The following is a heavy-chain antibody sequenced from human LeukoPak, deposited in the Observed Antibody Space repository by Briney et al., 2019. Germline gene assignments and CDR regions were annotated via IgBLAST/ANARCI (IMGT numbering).Heavy chain of an antibody. J-gene: IGHJ4*02. CDR2: IYHSGST. CDR1: GGSISSYY. CDR3: ARGGYSFDY. Sequence: SETLSLTCTVSGGSISSYYWSWIRQPPGKGLEWIGYIYHSGSTYYNPSLKSRVTISIDRSKNQFSLQLTSVTAADTAVYYCARGGYSFDYWGQGTLVTVSS. D-gene: IGHD5-18*01. V-gene: IGHV4-59*12.